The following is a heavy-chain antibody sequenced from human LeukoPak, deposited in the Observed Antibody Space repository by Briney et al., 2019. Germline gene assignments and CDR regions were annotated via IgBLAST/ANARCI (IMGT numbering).Heavy chain of an antibody. Sequence: PSETLSLTCAVYGGSFSGYYWSWIRQPPGKGLEWIGEINHSGNTNYKPSLKSRFTISVDTSKNQFSPKLSSVTAADTAVYYCARALVRDGYTLGLDYWGQGTLVTVSS. D-gene: IGHD5-24*01. CDR2: INHSGNT. J-gene: IGHJ4*02. CDR3: ARALVRDGYTLGLDY. CDR1: GGSFSGYY. V-gene: IGHV4-34*01.